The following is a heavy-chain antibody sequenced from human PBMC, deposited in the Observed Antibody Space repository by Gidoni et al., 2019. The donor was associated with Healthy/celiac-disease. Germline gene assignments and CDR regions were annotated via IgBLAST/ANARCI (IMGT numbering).Heavy chain of an antibody. CDR2: ISYSGST. J-gene: IGHJ6*02. Sequence: QVQLQESGPGLVKPSETLSLTSTVSAGSISSYYWPWIRQPPGKGLEWIGYISYSGSTNYNPALKSRVTISVDTSKNQFSLKLSSVTAADTAVYYCARTYFDWSDYYYYGMDVWGQGTTVTVSS. V-gene: IGHV4-59*08. CDR1: AGSISSYY. CDR3: ARTYFDWSDYYYYGMDV. D-gene: IGHD3-9*01.